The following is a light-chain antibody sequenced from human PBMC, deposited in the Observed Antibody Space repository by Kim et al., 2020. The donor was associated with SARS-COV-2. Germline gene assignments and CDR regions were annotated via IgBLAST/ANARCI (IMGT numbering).Light chain of an antibody. Sequence: SYELTQPLSVSVALGQTARITCGGNIGGKTVQWYQQKTGLAPVLVIYRDDKRPSGIPERLSGSNSGNTATLTISRAQAGDEADYYCQVWDSATGVFGGGTQLNVL. J-gene: IGLJ3*02. CDR2: RDD. CDR1: IGGKT. V-gene: IGLV3-9*01. CDR3: QVWDSATGV.